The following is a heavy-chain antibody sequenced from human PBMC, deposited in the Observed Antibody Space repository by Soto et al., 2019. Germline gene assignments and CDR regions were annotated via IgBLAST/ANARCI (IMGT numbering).Heavy chain of an antibody. V-gene: IGHV3-72*01. CDR1: GFTFSDHH. Sequence: PGGSLRLSCAASGFTFSDHHMDWVRQAPGKGLEWVGRIRNQANSYTTEYVASVKGRFTISRDDSEKSLHLYMNSLKTEDTAVYYCVRVGPTVVRGFNYYGVDVWGQGTRVTVSS. CDR2: IRNQANSYTT. J-gene: IGHJ6*02. CDR3: VRVGPTVVRGFNYYGVDV. D-gene: IGHD3-10*01.